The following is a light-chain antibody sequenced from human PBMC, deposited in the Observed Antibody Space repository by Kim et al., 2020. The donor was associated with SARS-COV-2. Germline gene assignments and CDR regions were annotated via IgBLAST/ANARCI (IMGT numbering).Light chain of an antibody. J-gene: IGKJ1*01. CDR1: QSVSSN. V-gene: IGKV3-15*01. CDR3: QQYNNWLS. Sequence: SGSPGERATLSCRASQSVSSNVAWYQQKPGQAPRLLIYGASTRATGIPARFSGSGSGTEFTLTISSLQSEDFAVYYCQQYNNWLSFGQGTKVDIK. CDR2: GAS.